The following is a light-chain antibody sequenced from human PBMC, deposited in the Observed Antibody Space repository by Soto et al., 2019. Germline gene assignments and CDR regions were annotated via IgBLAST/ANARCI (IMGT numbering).Light chain of an antibody. CDR1: QSISNW. V-gene: IGKV1-5*03. J-gene: IGKJ4*01. CDR2: KAS. Sequence: DIQMTQSPSTLSASVGDRVTITCRASQSISNWLAWYQQKPGKAPNLLIYKASSLESGVPSRFSGSGSGTEFTLTISSLQTDDFATYYCQQYNTYPLTFDGGTKVEIK. CDR3: QQYNTYPLT.